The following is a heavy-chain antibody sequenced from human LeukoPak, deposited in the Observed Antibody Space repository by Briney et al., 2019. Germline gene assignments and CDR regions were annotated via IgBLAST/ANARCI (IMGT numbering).Heavy chain of an antibody. V-gene: IGHV4-31*03. CDR1: GASMSGESYY. CDR2: IYHSGSL. J-gene: IGHJ4*02. D-gene: IGHD5-18*01. CDR3: ARALGYTSGFPFDA. Sequence: SQTLSLACTVSGASMSGESYYWSWIRQHPGTGLVWLGFIYHSGSLYYNPSLRSRVSISLDMPRRQFSLSLSSVTAADTAVYYCARALGYTSGFPFDAWGQGALVTVSS.